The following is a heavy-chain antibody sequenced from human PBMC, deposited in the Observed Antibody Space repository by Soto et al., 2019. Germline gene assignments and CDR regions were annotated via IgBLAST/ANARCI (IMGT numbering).Heavy chain of an antibody. V-gene: IGHV1-18*01. CDR3: AREVVAPYYYYGMDI. J-gene: IGHJ6*02. Sequence: QVQLVQSGAEVKNPGSSVKVSCKASGYTFTRSGISWARQAPGQGPEWMVWISSYNGDTNYAQTFQGRVTMTTDTSTSTAYMELRSLRSDDTAVYYCAREVVAPYYYYGMDIWGQGSPVTVS. CDR2: ISSYNGDT. CDR1: GYTFTRSG. D-gene: IGHD5-12*01.